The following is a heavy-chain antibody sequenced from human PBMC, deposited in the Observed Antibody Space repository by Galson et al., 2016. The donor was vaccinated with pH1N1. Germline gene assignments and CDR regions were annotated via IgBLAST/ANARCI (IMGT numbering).Heavy chain of an antibody. CDR1: GFTFKRSW. CDR3: AKDLAGREDY. V-gene: IGHV3-74*01. CDR2: FNEGGGHT. D-gene: IGHD5-24*01. J-gene: IGHJ4*02. Sequence: SLRISCAGSGFTFKRSWMHWVPQAPGKGLMWVSRFNEGGGHTSYADSVGGRFTISRDNSRDTLYLQMNSLRDDDSAVYYCAKDLAGREDYWGQGVQVTVSS.